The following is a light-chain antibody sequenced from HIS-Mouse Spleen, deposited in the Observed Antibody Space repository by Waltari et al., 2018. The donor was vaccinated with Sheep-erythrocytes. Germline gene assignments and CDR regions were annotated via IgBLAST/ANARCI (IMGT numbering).Light chain of an antibody. Sequence: AIQLTQSPSSLSASVGDRVTITCRASQGISSALAWYQQKPGKAPKLLIYDASSLESGVPSRFSGSGSGTDFTLAISSLQPEDFATYYCQQFNSYLYTFGQGTKLEIK. J-gene: IGKJ2*01. V-gene: IGKV1-13*02. CDR3: QQFNSYLYT. CDR1: QGISSA. CDR2: DAS.